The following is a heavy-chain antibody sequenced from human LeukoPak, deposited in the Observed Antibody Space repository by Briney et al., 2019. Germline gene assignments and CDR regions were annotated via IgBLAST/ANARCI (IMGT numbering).Heavy chain of an antibody. CDR1: GFIVSSNH. V-gene: IGHV3-66*01. CDR2: IYNGVNT. Sequence: AGGSLRLSCAASGFIVSSNHMSWVRQDPGKGREWVSTIYNGVNTAYADSVKGRFTISRDSSKNTLFLQMNSLRAEDTALYYCAMATRWLNFDYWGQGTLVAVSS. D-gene: IGHD5-24*01. CDR3: AMATRWLNFDY. J-gene: IGHJ4*02.